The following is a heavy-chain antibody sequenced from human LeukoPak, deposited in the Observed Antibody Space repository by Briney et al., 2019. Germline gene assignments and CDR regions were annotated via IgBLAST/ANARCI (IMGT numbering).Heavy chain of an antibody. CDR2: INPNSGGT. D-gene: IGHD6-19*01. CDR1: GYTFTGYY. J-gene: IGHJ4*02. V-gene: IGHV1-2*02. Sequence: SVKLSCKASGYTFTGYYMHWVREAPGQGLEWMVGINPNSGGTNYAQKFQGRVTMNRDTSISTAYMELSRLRSDDTAVYYCARDLVPYSSGWLIDYWGQGTLVTVSS. CDR3: ARDLVPYSSGWLIDY.